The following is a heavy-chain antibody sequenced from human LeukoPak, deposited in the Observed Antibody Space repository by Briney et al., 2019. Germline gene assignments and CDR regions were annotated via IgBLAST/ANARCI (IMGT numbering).Heavy chain of an antibody. V-gene: IGHV3-7*01. Sequence: GGSLRLSCAASGFTFSSYWMSWVRQAPGKGLEWVANIKQDGSEKYYVDSVKGRFTISRDNAKNSLYLQMNSLGAEDTAVYYCARNPTVTTLFYYYYYMDVWGKGTTVTISS. J-gene: IGHJ6*03. CDR2: IKQDGSEK. CDR3: ARNPTVTTLFYYYYYMDV. D-gene: IGHD4-17*01. CDR1: GFTFSSYW.